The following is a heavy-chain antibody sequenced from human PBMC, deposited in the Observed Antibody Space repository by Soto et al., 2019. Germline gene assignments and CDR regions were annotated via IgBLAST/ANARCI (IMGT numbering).Heavy chain of an antibody. Sequence: GGSLRLSCTASGFTFSSHAMTWVRQAPGKGLEWVSGLSDSGVSIYYADSVKGRLTISRDNSKNTLYLQMHTLTAEDTAVYYCARDHHRYSGYDYVDYWGQGTLVTVSS. D-gene: IGHD5-12*01. CDR1: GFTFSSHA. J-gene: IGHJ4*02. V-gene: IGHV3-23*01. CDR2: LSDSGVSI. CDR3: ARDHHRYSGYDYVDY.